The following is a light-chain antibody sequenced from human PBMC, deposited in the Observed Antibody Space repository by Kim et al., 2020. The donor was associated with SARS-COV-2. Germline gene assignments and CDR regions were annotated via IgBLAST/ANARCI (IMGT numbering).Light chain of an antibody. J-gene: IGLJ2*01. V-gene: IGLV2-11*01. CDR1: SSNLGGYTY. Sequence: PGQSVALSGTETSSNLGGYTYVSWYQQDPSKAPKLMIYDVNKRPSGVPDRFSASRSGNTASLTNSGLQAEDEADYYCCSFAGDYVVFGGGTQLTVL. CDR2: DVN. CDR3: CSFAGDYVV.